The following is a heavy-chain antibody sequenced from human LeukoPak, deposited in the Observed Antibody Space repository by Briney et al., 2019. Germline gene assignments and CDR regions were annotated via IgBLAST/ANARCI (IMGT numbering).Heavy chain of an antibody. V-gene: IGHV1-46*01. CDR2: INPSGGST. CDR1: GYTFTSYY. D-gene: IGHD2-15*01. CDR3: ARDSSVVVVADLYGMDV. J-gene: IGHJ6*02. Sequence: GASVNVSCKASGYTFTSYYMHWVRQAPGQGLEWMGIINPSGGSTSYAQKFQGRVTMTRDTSTSTVYMELSSLRSEDTAVYYCARDSSVVVVADLYGMDVWGQGTTVTVSS.